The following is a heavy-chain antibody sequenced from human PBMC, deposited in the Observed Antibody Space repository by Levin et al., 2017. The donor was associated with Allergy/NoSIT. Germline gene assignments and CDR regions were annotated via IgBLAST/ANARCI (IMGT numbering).Heavy chain of an antibody. V-gene: IGHV3-21*01. D-gene: IGHD6-6*01. CDR1: GFTFSGYT. CDR2: ISSSSTYI. Sequence: GESLKISCAASGFTFSGYTLNWVRQAPGKGLGGVSSISSSSTYIYYADSLKGRFTISRDDAKNSLSLQMNSLRVEDTAVYYCASDGSYDTLDIWGQGTMVTVSS. J-gene: IGHJ3*02. CDR3: ASDGSYDTLDI.